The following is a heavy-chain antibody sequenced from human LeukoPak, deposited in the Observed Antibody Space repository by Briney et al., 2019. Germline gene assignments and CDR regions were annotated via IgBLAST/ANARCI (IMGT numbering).Heavy chain of an antibody. D-gene: IGHD3-22*01. CDR1: GFTFSSYA. V-gene: IGHV3-23*01. CDR2: ISGSGGST. Sequence: GGSLRLSCAASGFTFSSYAMSWVRRAPGKGLEWVSAISGSGGSTYYADSVKGRFTISRDNSKNTLYLQMNSLRAEDTAVYYCAKGYFYYDSSGYATFDYWGQGTLVTVSS. CDR3: AKGYFYYDSSGYATFDY. J-gene: IGHJ4*02.